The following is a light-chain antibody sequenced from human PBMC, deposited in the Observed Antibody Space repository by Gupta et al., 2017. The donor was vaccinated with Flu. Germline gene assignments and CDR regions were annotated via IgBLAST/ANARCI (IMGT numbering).Light chain of an antibody. Sequence: QSTLSPPASASGSPGRSITTSCTGTSSDVGGYNYDSGHQQHPGKAPELMIDEVTARASWVSNRFSGSKTGNTASLTISGLQAEDEADYSCASYTTTSTWVFGGGTKLTVL. J-gene: IGLJ3*02. CDR1: SSDVGGYNY. V-gene: IGLV2-14*01. CDR3: ASYTTTSTWV. CDR2: EVT.